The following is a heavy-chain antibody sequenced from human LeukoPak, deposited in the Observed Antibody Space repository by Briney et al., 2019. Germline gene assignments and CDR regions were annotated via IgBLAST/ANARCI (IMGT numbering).Heavy chain of an antibody. D-gene: IGHD3-10*01. CDR3: AKRGGITREPWYY. Sequence: GGSLRLSCAASGFTFSSYAMSWARQAPGKGLEWVSAISGSGGSTYYADSVKGRFTISRDNSKNTLYLQMNSLRAEDTAVYYCAKRGGITREPWYYWGQGTLVTVSS. CDR2: ISGSGGST. J-gene: IGHJ4*02. CDR1: GFTFSSYA. V-gene: IGHV3-23*01.